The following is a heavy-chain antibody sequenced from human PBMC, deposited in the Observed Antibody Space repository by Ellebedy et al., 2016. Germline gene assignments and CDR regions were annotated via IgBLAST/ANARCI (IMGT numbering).Heavy chain of an antibody. CDR3: ARDSGRASHFRTCGDY. CDR1: GGTFSSSA. Sequence: ASVKVSCKASGGTFSSSAISWVRQAPGQGLEWMGWISTYDGNTNYAQNLQGRVTMTTDTSTGTVYMELRSLISDDTAVYYCARDSGRASHFRTCGDYWGQGTLVTVSS. V-gene: IGHV1-18*01. J-gene: IGHJ4*02. CDR2: ISTYDGNT. D-gene: IGHD1-14*01.